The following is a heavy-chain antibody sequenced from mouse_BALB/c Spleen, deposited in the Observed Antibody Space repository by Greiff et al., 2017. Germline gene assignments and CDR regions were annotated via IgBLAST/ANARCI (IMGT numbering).Heavy chain of an antibody. Sequence: EVQGVESGGGLVKPGGSLKLSCAASGFTFSSYAMSWVRQSPEKRLEWVAEISSGGSYTYYPDTVTGRFTISRDNAKNTLYLEMSSLRSEDTAMYYCARLDRFYAMDYWGQGTSVTVSS. J-gene: IGHJ4*01. CDR3: ARLDRFYAMDY. V-gene: IGHV5-9-4*01. D-gene: IGHD2-14*01. CDR1: GFTFSSYA. CDR2: ISSGGSYT.